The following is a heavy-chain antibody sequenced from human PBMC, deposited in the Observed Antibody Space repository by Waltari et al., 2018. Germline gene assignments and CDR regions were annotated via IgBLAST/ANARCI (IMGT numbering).Heavy chain of an antibody. Sequence: QVQLQESGPGLVKPSGTLSPTCAVYGGSISSSNWWRWFRPPPGKGLGWIGEIYHSGRTNYNPSLKSRVTISVDKSKNQFSLKLSSVTAADTAVYYCARVGRITMVRSGAFDIWGQGTMVTVSS. CDR1: GGSISSSNW. D-gene: IGHD3-10*01. CDR3: ARVGRITMVRSGAFDI. V-gene: IGHV4-4*02. J-gene: IGHJ3*02. CDR2: IYHSGRT.